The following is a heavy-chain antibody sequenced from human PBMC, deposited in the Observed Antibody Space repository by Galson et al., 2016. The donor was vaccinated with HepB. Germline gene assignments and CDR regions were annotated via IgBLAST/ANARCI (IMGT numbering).Heavy chain of an antibody. J-gene: IGHJ4*02. CDR1: GFTFSGYG. D-gene: IGHD2/OR15-2a*01. Sequence: LRLSCAASGFTFSGYGMHWVRQAPGKGLEWVAADSMDGRRKFYADSVKGRFTISRDNSNNMLFLQMSSLRVDDTAVYYCAKRHEYCPPVGCSVDYWGQGTLVSVSS. CDR2: DSMDGRRK. CDR3: AKRHEYCPPVGCSVDY. V-gene: IGHV3-30*18.